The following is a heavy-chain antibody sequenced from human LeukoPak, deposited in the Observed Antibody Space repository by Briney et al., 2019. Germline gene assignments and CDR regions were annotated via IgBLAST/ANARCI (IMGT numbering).Heavy chain of an antibody. J-gene: IGHJ3*02. V-gene: IGHV3-30*04. D-gene: IGHD5-12*01. Sequence: PGGSLRLSCAASGFTFTNHPMHWVRQAPGKGLEWVAVISYDGSNKYYADSVKGRFTISRDNSKNTLYLQMNSLRAEDTAVYYCAREEVRGYSGYHAFDIWGQGTMVTVSS. CDR1: GFTFTNHP. CDR2: ISYDGSNK. CDR3: AREEVRGYSGYHAFDI.